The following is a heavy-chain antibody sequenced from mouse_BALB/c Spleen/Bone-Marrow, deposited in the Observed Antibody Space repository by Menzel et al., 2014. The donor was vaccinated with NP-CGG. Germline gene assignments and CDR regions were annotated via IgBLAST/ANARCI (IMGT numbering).Heavy chain of an antibody. V-gene: IGHV1-7*01. J-gene: IGHJ2*01. D-gene: IGHD1-1*01. Sequence: QVQLKDSGAELAKPGASVMMSCKASGYTFTSYWMHWVKQRPGQALEWIGYINPSTGYTEFNQKFKDKATLTADKSSSTAYMHLSSLTSEDSAVYYCARGATVVARYFDSWGQGTTLTVSS. CDR2: INPSTGYT. CDR3: ARGATVVARYFDS. CDR1: GYTFTSYW.